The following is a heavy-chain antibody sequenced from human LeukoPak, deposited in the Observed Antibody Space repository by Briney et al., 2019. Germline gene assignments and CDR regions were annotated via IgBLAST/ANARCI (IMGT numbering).Heavy chain of an antibody. CDR2: IRYDGGNK. CDR1: GFTFSSYW. CDR3: AKDQGVVPAAIFDY. V-gene: IGHV3-30*02. D-gene: IGHD2-2*01. J-gene: IGHJ4*02. Sequence: PGGSLRLSCAASGFTFSSYWLHWVRQAPGKGLEWVAFIRYDGGNKYYADSVKGRFTISRDNSKNTLYLQMNSLRAEDTAVYYCAKDQGVVPAAIFDYWGQGTLVTVSS.